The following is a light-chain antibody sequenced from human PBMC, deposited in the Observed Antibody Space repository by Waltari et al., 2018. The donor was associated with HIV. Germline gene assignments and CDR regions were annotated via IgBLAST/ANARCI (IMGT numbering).Light chain of an antibody. Sequence: QSALTQPRSVSGSPGQSVTISCTGTSSDVGSYNYVSWYQQHPGKAPKLMIYDLSKRPSGVPDRFSGSKSGNTASLTISGLQAEDEADYYCCSYAGSSTFLFGTGTKVTVL. CDR3: CSYAGSSTFL. CDR2: DLS. V-gene: IGLV2-11*01. CDR1: SSDVGSYNY. J-gene: IGLJ1*01.